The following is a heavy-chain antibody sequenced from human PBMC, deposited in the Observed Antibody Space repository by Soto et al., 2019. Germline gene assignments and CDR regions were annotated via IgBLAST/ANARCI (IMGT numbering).Heavy chain of an antibody. V-gene: IGHV4-34*01. CDR2: INHSGST. CDR1: GGSFSGYY. D-gene: IGHD5-18*01. Sequence: KPSETLSLTCAVYGGSFSGYYWSWIRQPPGKGLEWIGEINHSGSTNYNPSLKSRVTISVDTSKNQFSLKLSSVTAADTAVYYCAAHVDTAMVIFDYWGQGTLVTVSS. CDR3: AAHVDTAMVIFDY. J-gene: IGHJ4*02.